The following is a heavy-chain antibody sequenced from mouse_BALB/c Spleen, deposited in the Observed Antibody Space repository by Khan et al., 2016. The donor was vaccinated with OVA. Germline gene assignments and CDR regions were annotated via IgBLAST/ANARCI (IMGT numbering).Heavy chain of an antibody. CDR1: GYTFTSYT. CDR2: INPSNGYT. CDR3: VRDGSYHRNDGWFAY. D-gene: IGHD2-14*01. Sequence: VQLHQSGAELARPGASVKMSCKASGYTFTSYTIHWIKLRPGQGLAWIGYINPSNGYTNYNQKFKDKATLTAAKSSNTAYMELSSLTSDDSALYNCVRDGSYHRNDGWFAYWGQGTLVTVSA. V-gene: IGHV1-4*01. J-gene: IGHJ3*01.